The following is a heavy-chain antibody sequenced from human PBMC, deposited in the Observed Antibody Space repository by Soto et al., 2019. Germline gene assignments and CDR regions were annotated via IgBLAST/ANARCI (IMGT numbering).Heavy chain of an antibody. Sequence: QVQLQESGPGLVKPSETLSLTCTVSGGSISSYYWSWIRQPPGKGLEWIGYIHYSGSTNYNPSLKSRVTISVDTSKNQFSLKLSSVTAADTAVYYCAREGYSGNYDYWGQGTLVTVSS. J-gene: IGHJ4*02. CDR2: IHYSGST. CDR1: GGSISSYY. D-gene: IGHD5-12*01. CDR3: AREGYSGNYDY. V-gene: IGHV4-59*01.